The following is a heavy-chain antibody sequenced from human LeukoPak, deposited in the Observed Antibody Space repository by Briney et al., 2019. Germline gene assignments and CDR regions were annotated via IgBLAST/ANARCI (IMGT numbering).Heavy chain of an antibody. J-gene: IGHJ6*03. V-gene: IGHV3-20*04. D-gene: IGHD1-26*01. CDR2: INWNGGST. CDR3: ARDPYSGAYYEGYYYYYMDV. Sequence: AGGSLRLSCAASGFTFDDYGMSWVRQAPGKGLEWVFGINWNGGSTGYADSVKGRFTISKDNAKNSLYLQMNSLRAEDTAVYYCARDPYSGAYYEGYYYYYMDVWGKGTTVTVSS. CDR1: GFTFDDYG.